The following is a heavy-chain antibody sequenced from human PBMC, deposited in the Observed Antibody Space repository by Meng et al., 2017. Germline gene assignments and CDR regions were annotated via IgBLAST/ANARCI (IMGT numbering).Heavy chain of an antibody. CDR3: AREGDCSSTSCYTEFHYYGMDV. CDR1: GYTFTGYY. Sequence: ASVKVSCKASGYTFTGYYMHWVRQAPGQGLEWMGQINPNSGGTNYAQKFQGRVTMTRDTSISTAYMELSRMRSDDTAVYYCAREGDCSSTSCYTEFHYYGMDVWGQGTTVTVSS. D-gene: IGHD2-2*02. J-gene: IGHJ6*02. V-gene: IGHV1-2*06. CDR2: INPNSGGT.